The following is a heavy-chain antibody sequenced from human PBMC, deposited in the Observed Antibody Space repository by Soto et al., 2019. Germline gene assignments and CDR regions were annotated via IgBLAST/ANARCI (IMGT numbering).Heavy chain of an antibody. Sequence: EVQLVESGGGLVKPGGSLRLSCAASGFTFSSYSMNWVRQAPGKGLEWVSSISSSSSYIYYADSVKCRFTISRDNAKNSLYLQMNSLRAEDTAVYYCARDVSDNWINRDFDIWGQGTMVTVSS. D-gene: IGHD1-20*01. CDR1: GFTFSSYS. J-gene: IGHJ3*02. CDR2: ISSSSSYI. CDR3: ARDVSDNWINRDFDI. V-gene: IGHV3-21*01.